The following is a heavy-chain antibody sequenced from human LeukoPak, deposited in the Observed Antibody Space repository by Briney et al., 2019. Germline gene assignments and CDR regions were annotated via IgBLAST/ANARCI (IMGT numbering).Heavy chain of an antibody. CDR2: IYHSGST. D-gene: IGHD1-26*01. V-gene: IGHV4-30-2*01. J-gene: IGHJ4*02. CDR3: AREAGATYFDY. CDR1: GGSISSGGYS. Sequence: SETLSLTCAVSGGSISSGGYSWSWIRQPPGKGLEWIGYIYHSGSTYYNPSLKSRVTISVDRSMNQFSLKLSSVTAADTAVYYCAREAGATYFDYWGQGTLVTVSS.